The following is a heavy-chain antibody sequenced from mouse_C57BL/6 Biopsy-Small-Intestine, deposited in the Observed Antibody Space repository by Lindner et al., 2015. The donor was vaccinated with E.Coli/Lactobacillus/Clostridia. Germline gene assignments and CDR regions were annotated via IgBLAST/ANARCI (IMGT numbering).Heavy chain of an antibody. CDR3: TRSWLDY. CDR2: IYPNSGDT. Sequence: VQLQESGPELVKPGASVKISCKASGYIFTDYNVDWVKQSHGKSLEWIGYIYPNSGDTGYNQKFKNKATLTVDESSSTAYMELHSLTSEDSAVYYCTRSWLDYWGQGTTLTVSS. CDR1: GYIFTDYN. J-gene: IGHJ2*01. V-gene: IGHV1-34*02.